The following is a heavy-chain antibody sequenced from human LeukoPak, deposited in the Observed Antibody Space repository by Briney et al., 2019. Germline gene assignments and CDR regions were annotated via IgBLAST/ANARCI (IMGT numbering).Heavy chain of an antibody. CDR2: ISSSSSYM. J-gene: IGHJ4*02. V-gene: IGHV3-21*04. D-gene: IGHD1-7*01. Sequence: GGSLRLSCAASGFTFSSYSMNWVRQAPGKGLEWVSSISSSSSYMYYVDSVKGRFTISRDNAKNSLYLQMNSLRAEDTAVYYCAKGELSSDAFYFDYWGQGALVTVSS. CDR1: GFTFSSYS. CDR3: AKGELSSDAFYFDY.